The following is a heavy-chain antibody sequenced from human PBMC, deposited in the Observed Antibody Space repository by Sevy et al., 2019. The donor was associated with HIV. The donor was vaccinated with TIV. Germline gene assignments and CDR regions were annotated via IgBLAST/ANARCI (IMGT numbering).Heavy chain of an antibody. CDR3: ARSNYPTMDWFDP. D-gene: IGHD1-7*01. V-gene: IGHV4-38-2*01. J-gene: IGHJ5*02. Sequence: SETLFLTCAVSGYSISSGYYWGWILQPPGKGLEWFGGFYHSGGTYYNLSLKSRVTISVDTSKNQFSLKLSSVTAADTAVYYCARSNYPTMDWFDPWGQGTLVTVSS. CDR2: FYHSGGT. CDR1: GYSISSGYY.